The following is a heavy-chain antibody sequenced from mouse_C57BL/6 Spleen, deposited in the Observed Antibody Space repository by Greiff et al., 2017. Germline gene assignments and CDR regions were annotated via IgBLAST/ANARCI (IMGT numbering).Heavy chain of an antibody. CDR1: GYTFTSYW. D-gene: IGHD2-3*01. Sequence: QVQLQPPGAELVKPGASVKLSCKASGYTFTSYWMHWVTQRPGPGLEWIGMIHPNSGSTNYNEKFKSKATLTVDKSSSTAYMQLSSLTSEDSAVYYCARSYGYYPYYFDYWGQGTTLTVSS. CDR3: ARSYGYYPYYFDY. J-gene: IGHJ2*01. V-gene: IGHV1-64*01. CDR2: IHPNSGST.